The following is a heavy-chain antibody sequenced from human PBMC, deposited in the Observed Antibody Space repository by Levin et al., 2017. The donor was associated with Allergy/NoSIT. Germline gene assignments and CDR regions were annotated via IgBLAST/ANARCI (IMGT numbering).Heavy chain of an antibody. Sequence: GESLKISCAASGFIFSTYTMNWVRQAPGKGLEWVSSISSSSSNIYYADSVKGRFTISRDNAKNSLYLQMNSLRAEDTAVYYCARDSTLRPHWYDFDYWGQGTLVTVSS. CDR2: ISSSSSNI. CDR3: ARDSTLRPHWYDFDY. V-gene: IGHV3-21*01. J-gene: IGHJ4*02. D-gene: IGHD6-13*01. CDR1: GFIFSTYT.